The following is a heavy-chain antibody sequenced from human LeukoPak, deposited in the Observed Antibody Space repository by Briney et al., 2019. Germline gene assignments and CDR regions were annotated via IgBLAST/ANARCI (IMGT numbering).Heavy chain of an antibody. J-gene: IGHJ6*02. CDR1: GYSFSRYS. Sequence: GASVKVSCKASGYSFSRYSISWVRQAPGQGLEWMGWISTYTGNTNYAREFQGRVTMTTDTSTSTAYMELRSLRSDDTAVYYCARDCSSTSCYYGMDVWGQGTTVTVSS. D-gene: IGHD2-2*01. V-gene: IGHV1-18*01. CDR3: ARDCSSTSCYYGMDV. CDR2: ISTYTGNT.